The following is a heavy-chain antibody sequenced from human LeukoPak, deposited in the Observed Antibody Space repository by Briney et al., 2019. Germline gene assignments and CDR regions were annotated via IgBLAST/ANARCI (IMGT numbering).Heavy chain of an antibody. Sequence: GASVKVSCKASGHTFTSYDINWVRQATGQGLEWMGWMNPNSGNTGYAQKFQGRVTMTRNTSISTAYMELSSLRSEDTAVYYCASSDCSGGSCYSDAFDIWGQGTMVTVSS. CDR1: GHTFTSYD. CDR2: MNPNSGNT. CDR3: ASSDCSGGSCYSDAFDI. D-gene: IGHD2-15*01. V-gene: IGHV1-8*01. J-gene: IGHJ3*02.